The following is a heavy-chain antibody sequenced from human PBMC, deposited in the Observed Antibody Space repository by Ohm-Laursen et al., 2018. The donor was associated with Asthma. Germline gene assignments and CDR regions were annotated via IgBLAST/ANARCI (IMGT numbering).Heavy chain of an antibody. CDR2: INSDGSST. V-gene: IGHV3-74*01. CDR1: GFTFSSYC. D-gene: IGHD3-22*01. J-gene: IGHJ4*02. Sequence: SLRLSCAASGFTFSSYCMHWVRQAPGKGLVWVSRINSDGSSTSYADSVKGRFTISRDNAKNTLYLQMNSLRAEDTAVYYCARDAGYYYDSSGYSYWGQGTLVTVSS. CDR3: ARDAGYYYDSSGYSY.